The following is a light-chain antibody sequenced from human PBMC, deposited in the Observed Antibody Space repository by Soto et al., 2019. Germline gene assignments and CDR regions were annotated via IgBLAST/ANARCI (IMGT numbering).Light chain of an antibody. CDR1: QSISSW. CDR3: QKYNSYPWK. Sequence: DVQMTHSPSTLSASVLDIVTITCRASQSISSWLAWYQQKPGKAPKLLIYKASTLESGVPSNFSGSGSGTEFTLTISSLQPEDFATYYCQKYNSYPWKFGQGTKVDIK. J-gene: IGKJ1*01. V-gene: IGKV1-5*03. CDR2: KAS.